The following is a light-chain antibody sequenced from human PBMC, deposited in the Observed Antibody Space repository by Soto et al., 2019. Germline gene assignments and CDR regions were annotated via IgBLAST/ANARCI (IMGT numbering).Light chain of an antibody. CDR2: WAS. CDR1: QSVLSSSNNKNY. J-gene: IGKJ1*01. V-gene: IGKV4-1*01. Sequence: DIVMTQSPDSLAVSLGERATINCKSSQSVLSSSNNKNYLAWYQQKPRQPPKLLIYWASSRESGVPDRFSGSGSGTDFTLTISSLQAEDVAVYYCQQYYSTLRTFGQGTKVEIK. CDR3: QQYYSTLRT.